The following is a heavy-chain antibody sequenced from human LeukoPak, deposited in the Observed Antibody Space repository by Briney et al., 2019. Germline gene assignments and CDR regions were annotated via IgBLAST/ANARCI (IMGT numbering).Heavy chain of an antibody. CDR2: INTVNSNP. Sequence: GASVKVSCKTLGYSFTHYGISWVRQAPGQGLEWLGRINTVNSNPEIEQKFQDRVTVTTDKSTATAYMELENLTSDDTAVYYCARDRGLVRHTNWLDPWGQGTLVTVSS. D-gene: IGHD3-10*01. V-gene: IGHV1-18*01. J-gene: IGHJ5*02. CDR1: GYSFTHYG. CDR3: ARDRGLVRHTNWLDP.